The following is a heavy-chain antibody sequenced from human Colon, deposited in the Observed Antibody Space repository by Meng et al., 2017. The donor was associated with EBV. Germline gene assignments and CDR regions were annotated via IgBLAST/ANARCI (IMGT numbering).Heavy chain of an antibody. Sequence: QVQRRRSRPGLGTLSETLSLTCPVSGGSISSVYWWTWVRQSPGKGLGWIGEIYHSGSTNYNPSLKSRVTISVDKSKNQFSLKLTSVTAADTAVYYCARGGYYSFDYWGQRTLVTVSS. CDR2: IYHSGST. D-gene: IGHD5-18*01. CDR3: ARGGYYSFDY. J-gene: IGHJ4*02. V-gene: IGHV4-4*02. CDR1: GGSISSVYW.